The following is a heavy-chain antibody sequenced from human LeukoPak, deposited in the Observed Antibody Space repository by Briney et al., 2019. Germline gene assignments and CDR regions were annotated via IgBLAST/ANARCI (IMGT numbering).Heavy chain of an antibody. CDR3: ARVRDPDYDFWSGYYYY. J-gene: IGHJ4*02. Sequence: GGSLRLSCAASGGTFSSYAISWVRQAPGQGLEWMGGIIPIFGTANYAQKFQGRVTITADESTSTAYMELSSLRSEDTAVYYCARVRDPDYDFWSGYYYYWGQGTLVTVSS. V-gene: IGHV1-69*01. D-gene: IGHD3-3*01. CDR2: IIPIFGTA. CDR1: GGTFSSYA.